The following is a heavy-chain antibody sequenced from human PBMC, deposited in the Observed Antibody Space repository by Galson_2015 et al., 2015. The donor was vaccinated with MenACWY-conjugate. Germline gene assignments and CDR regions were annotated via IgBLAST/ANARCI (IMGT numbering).Heavy chain of an antibody. Sequence: SLRLSCAVSGLTFSHYGVTWVRQAPGKGLDWVSHINSDSSNLLYADSAKGRFTVSRDNAKKSVYLHMNSLREDDTAMYYCATDPDVDLDFDYWGQGTLVTVSS. CDR1: GLTFSHYG. V-gene: IGHV3-48*02. CDR2: INSDSSNL. D-gene: IGHD1-14*01. CDR3: ATDPDVDLDFDY. J-gene: IGHJ4*02.